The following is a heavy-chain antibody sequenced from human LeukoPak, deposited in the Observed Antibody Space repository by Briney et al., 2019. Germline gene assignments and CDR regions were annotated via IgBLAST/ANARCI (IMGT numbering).Heavy chain of an antibody. CDR3: ARDRGSGSYYVAFDY. Sequence: GGSLRLSCAASGFTVSSNYMSWVRQAPGKGLEWVSVIYSGGSTYYSDSVKGGFTISRDNSKNKLYLQMNSLRAEDTAVYYCARDRGSGSYYVAFDYWGQGTLVTVSS. CDR2: IYSGGST. V-gene: IGHV3-53*01. D-gene: IGHD1-26*01. CDR1: GFTVSSNY. J-gene: IGHJ4*02.